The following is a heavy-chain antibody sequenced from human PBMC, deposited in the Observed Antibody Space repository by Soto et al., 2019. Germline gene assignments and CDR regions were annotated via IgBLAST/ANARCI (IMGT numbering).Heavy chain of an antibody. D-gene: IGHD2-15*01. CDR2: IYYSGST. CDR3: ARAVVVVAATHHGGLDY. J-gene: IGHJ4*02. CDR1: GGSISSGDYY. V-gene: IGHV4-30-4*01. Sequence: QVQLQESGPGLVKPSQTLSLTCTVSGGSISSGDYYWSWIRQPPGKGLEWIGYIYYSGSTYYNPSLKRRVTISVDTSKNQFSLKLSSVTAADTAVYYCARAVVVVAATHHGGLDYWGQGTLVTVSS.